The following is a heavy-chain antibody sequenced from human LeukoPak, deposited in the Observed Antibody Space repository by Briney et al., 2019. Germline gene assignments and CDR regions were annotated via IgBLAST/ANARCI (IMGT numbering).Heavy chain of an antibody. D-gene: IGHD1-26*01. J-gene: IGHJ4*02. CDR3: AREGIVGATRVTDS. CDR1: GFTFSSYG. Sequence: TGGSLRLSCAASGFTFSSYGMRWVRQTPGKGLEWVALISFDGSIEYYADSVKGRFTISRDNSKNTLFLQMNSLRPEDTAVYYCAREGIVGATRVTDSWGQGTLVTVSS. CDR2: ISFDGSIE. V-gene: IGHV3-30*03.